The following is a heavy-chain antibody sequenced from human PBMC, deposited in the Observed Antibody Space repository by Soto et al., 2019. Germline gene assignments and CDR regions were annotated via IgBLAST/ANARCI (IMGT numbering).Heavy chain of an antibody. D-gene: IGHD6-13*01. Sequence: SVKGSCEASGYTFTSYGISWVRQAPGQGLEWMGWISAYNGNTNYAQKLQGRVTITRDTSASTAYMELSSLRSEDTAVYYCVRRHVSATGIDWFDPWGQGTLVTVSS. CDR2: ISAYNGNT. J-gene: IGHJ5*02. V-gene: IGHV1-18*01. CDR3: VRRHVSATGIDWFDP. CDR1: GYTFTSYG.